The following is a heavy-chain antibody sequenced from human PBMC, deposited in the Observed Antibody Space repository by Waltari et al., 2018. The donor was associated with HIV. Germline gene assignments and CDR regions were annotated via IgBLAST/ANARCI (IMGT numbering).Heavy chain of an antibody. CDR3: ARGYFYRMDI. J-gene: IGHJ6*02. CDR2: VYNSGVT. D-gene: IGHD3-10*01. CDR1: GDSISGGSYF. Sequence: QVQLQESGPGLVKPSQTLSLTCIVSGDSISGGSYFWRWVRQAAGKGPEWIGRVYNSGVTNYNPSLKSRVTISLDTSKNQFSLNLSSVTAADTAVYYCARGYFYRMDIWGQGTTVTVSS. V-gene: IGHV4-61*02.